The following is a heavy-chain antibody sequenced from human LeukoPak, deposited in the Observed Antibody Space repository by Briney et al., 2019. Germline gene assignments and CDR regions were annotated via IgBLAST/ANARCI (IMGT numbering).Heavy chain of an antibody. V-gene: IGHV4-34*01. CDR1: GGSFSGYY. Sequence: TSETLSLTCAVYGGSFSGYYWSWIRQPPGKGLEWIGEINHSGSTNYNPSLKSRVTISVDRSKNQFSLKLSSVTAADTAVYYCARFVAVVVTGGWFDPWGQGTLVTVSS. CDR2: INHSGST. D-gene: IGHD2-15*01. J-gene: IGHJ5*02. CDR3: ARFVAVVVTGGWFDP.